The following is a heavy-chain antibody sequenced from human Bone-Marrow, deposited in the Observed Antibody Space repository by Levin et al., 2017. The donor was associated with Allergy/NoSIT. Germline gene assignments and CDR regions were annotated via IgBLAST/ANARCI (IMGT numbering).Heavy chain of an antibody. CDR2: IDSDNDK. Sequence: QTLSLTCTFSGFSLKTKGIRVSWVRQPPGKALEWLGRIDSDNDKFYSTSLKTRLAISKDTSKNQVFLTMTNMDPADTATYYCARLHPGHDWGQGTLVTVSS. CDR1: GFSLKTKGIR. V-gene: IGHV2-70*04. CDR3: ARLHPGHD. D-gene: IGHD7-27*01. J-gene: IGHJ4*02.